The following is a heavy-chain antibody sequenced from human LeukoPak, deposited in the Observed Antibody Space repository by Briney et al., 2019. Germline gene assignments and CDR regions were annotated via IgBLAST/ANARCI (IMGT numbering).Heavy chain of an antibody. CDR3: AKGGTFFEY. J-gene: IGHJ4*02. CDR1: GFTFSNNV. Sequence: GGSLKISCAASGFTFSNNVMTWVRQAPGKGLEWVSSVGDSGDMTYYADSVKGRFTISRDNGKNTPYLQMYGLRAEDTAVYYCAKGGTFFEYWGQGTLVTVST. V-gene: IGHV3-23*01. CDR2: VGDSGDMT.